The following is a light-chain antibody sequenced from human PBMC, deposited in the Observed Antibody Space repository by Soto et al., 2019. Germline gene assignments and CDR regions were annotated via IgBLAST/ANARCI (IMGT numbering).Light chain of an antibody. CDR2: AAS. CDR3: QQANSFPLT. Sequence: DIQMTQSPSSVSASVGDRVTITCRASQGISSLLAWYQQKPGEAPKLLIYAASSLQSGVPSRFSGSGSGRDFSLTISSLQPEDFATYYCQQANSFPLTFGGGTKVDIK. CDR1: QGISSL. V-gene: IGKV1-12*01. J-gene: IGKJ4*01.